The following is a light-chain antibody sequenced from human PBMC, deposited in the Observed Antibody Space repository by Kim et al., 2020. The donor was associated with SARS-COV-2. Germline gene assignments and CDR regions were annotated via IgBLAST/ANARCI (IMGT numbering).Light chain of an antibody. CDR3: QSYDSSLSALV. J-gene: IGLJ2*01. Sequence: RVTITCTGGSTNIRAGYDVHWYQQLPGTAPKLLIYANSNRPSGVPDRFSGSKSGTSASLAITGLQAEDEADYYCQSYDSSLSALVFGGGTQLTVL. V-gene: IGLV1-40*01. CDR1: STNIRAGYD. CDR2: ANS.